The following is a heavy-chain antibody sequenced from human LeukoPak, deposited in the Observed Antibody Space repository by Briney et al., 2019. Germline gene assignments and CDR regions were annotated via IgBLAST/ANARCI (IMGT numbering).Heavy chain of an antibody. V-gene: IGHV4-34*01. CDR3: ARAGRKSSGVDY. J-gene: IGHJ4*02. CDR1: GGSFSGYY. D-gene: IGHD3-22*01. CDR2: INHSGST. Sequence: PSETLSLTCAVYGGSFSGYYWSWIRQPPGKGLEWIGEINHSGSTNYNPSLKSRVTISVDTSKSQFSLKLSSVTAADTAVYYCARAGRKSSGVDYWGQGTLVTVSS.